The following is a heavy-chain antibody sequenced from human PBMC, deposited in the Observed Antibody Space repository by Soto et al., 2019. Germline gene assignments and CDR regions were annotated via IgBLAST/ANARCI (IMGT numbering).Heavy chain of an antibody. CDR1: GGSVSSGSYC. D-gene: IGHD3-10*01. V-gene: IGHV4-61*01. CDR3: ARDTGSYPIRYYYYYGLDV. CDR2: IYYSGST. Sequence: QVELQETGPGLVKPSDTLSLTCTVSGGSVSSGSYCWSWIRQPPGKGLEWIGYIYYSGSTNYNPSLKSRVTISVDTSKNQFSLKLSSVTAADTAVYYCARDTGSYPIRYYYYYGLDVWGQGTTVTVSS. J-gene: IGHJ6*02.